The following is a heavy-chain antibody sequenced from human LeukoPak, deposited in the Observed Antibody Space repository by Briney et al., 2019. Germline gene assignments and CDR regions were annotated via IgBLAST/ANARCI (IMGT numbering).Heavy chain of an antibody. CDR2: IWYDGSNK. CDR3: AKSPSGYSYGY. D-gene: IGHD5-18*01. V-gene: IGHV3-33*06. Sequence: GRSLRLSCAASGFTFSSYGMHWVRQAPGKGLEWVAVIWYDGSNKYYADSVKGRFTISRDNSKNTLYLQMNSLRAEDTAVYYCAKSPSGYSYGYWGQGTLVTVSS. CDR1: GFTFSSYG. J-gene: IGHJ4*02.